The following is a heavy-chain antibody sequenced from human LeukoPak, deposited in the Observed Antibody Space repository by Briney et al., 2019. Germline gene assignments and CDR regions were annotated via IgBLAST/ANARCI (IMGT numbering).Heavy chain of an antibody. CDR2: IKQGGSEK. Sequence: GGSLRLSCEASGFTFGTFWMSWVRQAPGKGLEWVANIKQGGSEKNYVDSVKGRFTIARDDAKNSLYLQMNRLRAEDTAVYFCARDKGGMVPFDYWGQGTLVTVSS. D-gene: IGHD3-10*01. J-gene: IGHJ4*02. V-gene: IGHV3-7*01. CDR1: GFTFGTFW. CDR3: ARDKGGMVPFDY.